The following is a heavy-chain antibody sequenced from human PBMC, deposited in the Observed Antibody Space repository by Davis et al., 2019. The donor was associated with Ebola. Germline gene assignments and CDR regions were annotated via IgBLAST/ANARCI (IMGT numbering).Heavy chain of an antibody. D-gene: IGHD1-1*01. CDR3: ARDDWNQNWFDP. CDR1: GGTFSSYA. V-gene: IGHV1-69*06. CDR2: IIPIFGTA. Sequence: AASVKVSCKASGGTFSSYAISWVRQAPGQGLEWMGGIIPIFGTANYAQKFQGRVTITADNSTSTAYMELSSLRSEDTAVYYCARDDWNQNWFDPWGQGTLVTVSS. J-gene: IGHJ5*02.